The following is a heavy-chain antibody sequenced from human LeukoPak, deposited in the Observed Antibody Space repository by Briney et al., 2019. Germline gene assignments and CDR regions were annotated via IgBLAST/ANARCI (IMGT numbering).Heavy chain of an antibody. CDR1: GGFISSYY. CDR2: IYYGGNT. Sequence: SETLSLTCTVSGGFISSYYWSWIRQSPGKGLEWIGYIYYGGNTNYNPSLQSRVTISVDTSKSQFSLKLSSVTAADTAVYYCARLTRRSGNFFYLWGQGTLVTVSS. J-gene: IGHJ4*02. D-gene: IGHD3-10*01. CDR3: ARLTRRSGNFFYL. V-gene: IGHV4-59*01.